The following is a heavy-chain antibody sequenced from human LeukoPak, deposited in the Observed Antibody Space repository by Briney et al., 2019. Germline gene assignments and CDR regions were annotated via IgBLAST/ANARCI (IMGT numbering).Heavy chain of an antibody. CDR2: ISSSSSYI. D-gene: IGHD3-22*01. CDR3: ARDGPVPHYYDSSGSIDY. J-gene: IGHJ4*02. V-gene: IGHV3-21*01. Sequence: PGRSLRLSRAASGFTFSSYSMNWVRQAPGKGLEWVSSISSSSSYIYYADSVKGRFTISRDNAKNSLYLQMNSLRAEDTAVYYCARDGPVPHYYDSSGSIDYWGQGTLVTVSS. CDR1: GFTFSSYS.